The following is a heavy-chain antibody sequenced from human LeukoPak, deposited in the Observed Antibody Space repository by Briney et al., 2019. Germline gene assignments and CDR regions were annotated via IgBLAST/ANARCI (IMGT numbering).Heavy chain of an antibody. J-gene: IGHJ3*02. V-gene: IGHV3-7*03. CDR3: ARELRDAFDI. Sequence: PGGSLRLSCAASGFTFSSYWMNWVRQAPGKGLEWVASINQDGSGKYYLDSVKGRFTISRDNSWNTLYLQMNSLRVEDTAMYYCARELRDAFDIWGQGTRVTVSS. CDR2: INQDGSGK. CDR1: GFTFSSYW.